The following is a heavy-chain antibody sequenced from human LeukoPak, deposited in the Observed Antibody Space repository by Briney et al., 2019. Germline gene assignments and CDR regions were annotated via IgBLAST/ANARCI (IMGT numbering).Heavy chain of an antibody. J-gene: IGHJ6*03. Sequence: ASVKVSCKASGGTFNTYTITWVRQAPGQGLEWMGGIIPLFGTANFAQKFQGRVTLTTDESTSTAYMELSSLISEDTAIYCCARVDRYHFYLDVWGKGTTVTVSS. CDR1: GGTFNTYT. V-gene: IGHV1-69*05. CDR3: ARVDRYHFYLDV. CDR2: IIPLFGTA.